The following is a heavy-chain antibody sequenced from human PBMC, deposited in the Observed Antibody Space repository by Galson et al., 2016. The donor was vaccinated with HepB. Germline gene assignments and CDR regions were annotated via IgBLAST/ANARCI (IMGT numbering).Heavy chain of an antibody. CDR2: IYSSGST. CDR1: GGSISSGTYY. D-gene: IGHD3-3*01. V-gene: IGHV4-61*02. J-gene: IGHJ6*04. Sequence: TLSLTCTVAGGSISSGTYYWNWIRLPAGKGLEWIGRIYSSGSTNYNPPLKSRVTISVDTSKNQFSLKLSSVTAADTAVYYCARGRRSSRGFSISGPNGLDVWGNGTTVTVSS. CDR3: ARGRRSSRGFSISGPNGLDV.